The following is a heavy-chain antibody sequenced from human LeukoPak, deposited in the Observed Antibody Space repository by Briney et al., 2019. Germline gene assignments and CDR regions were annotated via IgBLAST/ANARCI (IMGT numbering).Heavy chain of an antibody. CDR3: ARGECSGGSCYRYYMDV. Sequence: GASVKVSCKASGGTFSSYAISWVRQAPGQGLEWMGGIIPIFGTANYAQKFQGRVTITADKSTSTAYMELSSLRSEDTAVYYCARGECSGGSCYRYYMDVWGKGTTVTVSS. CDR1: GGTFSSYA. J-gene: IGHJ6*03. D-gene: IGHD2-15*01. V-gene: IGHV1-69*06. CDR2: IIPIFGTA.